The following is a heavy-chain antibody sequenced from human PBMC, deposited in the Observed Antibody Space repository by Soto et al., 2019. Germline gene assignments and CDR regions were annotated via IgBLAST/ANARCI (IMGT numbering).Heavy chain of an antibody. J-gene: IGHJ4*02. CDR3: SRVRGRGGSDRQAWDY. D-gene: IGHD1-26*01. Sequence: QVQLVQSGAEVKKPGASVKVSCKASGYTFTSYGISWVRQAPGQGLEWMGWISAYNGNTNYAQKLQGRVTMTTDTSTRTAYMELRSQRADDTDVYYCSRVRGRGGSDRQAWDYWGQGTLVTVS. CDR2: ISAYNGNT. V-gene: IGHV1-18*01. CDR1: GYTFTSYG.